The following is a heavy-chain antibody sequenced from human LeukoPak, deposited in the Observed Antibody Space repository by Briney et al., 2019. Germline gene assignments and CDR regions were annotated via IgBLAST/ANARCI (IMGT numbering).Heavy chain of an antibody. CDR2: ISYDGSNK. CDR1: GFTFSSYG. Sequence: PGGSLRLSCAASGFTFSSYGMHWVRQAPGKGLEWVAVISYDGSNKYYADSVRGRFTISRDNSKNTLYLQMNSLRGEDTAVYYCARGGSYLSAFDIWGQGTMVTVSS. D-gene: IGHD1-26*01. J-gene: IGHJ3*02. CDR3: ARGGSYLSAFDI. V-gene: IGHV3-30*03.